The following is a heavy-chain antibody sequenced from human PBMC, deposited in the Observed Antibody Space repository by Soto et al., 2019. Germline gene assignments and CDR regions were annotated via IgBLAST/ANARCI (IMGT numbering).Heavy chain of an antibody. CDR2: ISGSGTGT. CDR3: AKEGGGGTAMVTSYFDY. V-gene: IGHV3-23*01. J-gene: IGHJ4*02. D-gene: IGHD5-18*01. CDR1: GITFSNYA. Sequence: EVQLLESGGGLVQPGGSLRLSCAASGITFSNYALSWVRQAPGKGLEWVSGISGSGTGTYYADSVKGRFTISRDNSKSXXYLHMTSLRADDTAIYYCAKEGGGGTAMVTSYFDYWGQGTLVTVSS.